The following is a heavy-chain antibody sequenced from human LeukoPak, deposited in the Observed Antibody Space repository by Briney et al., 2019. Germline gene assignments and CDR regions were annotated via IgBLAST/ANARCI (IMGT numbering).Heavy chain of an antibody. D-gene: IGHD3-9*01. CDR2: ISYDGSNK. CDR3: ARDYDILSEYCFDY. Sequence: PGGSLRLSCAASGFTFSSYAMHWVRQAPGKGLEWVAVISYDGSNKYYADSVKGRFTISRDNSKNTLYLQMNSLRAEDTAVYYCARDYDILSEYCFDYWGQGTLVTVSS. J-gene: IGHJ4*02. V-gene: IGHV3-30-3*01. CDR1: GFTFSSYA.